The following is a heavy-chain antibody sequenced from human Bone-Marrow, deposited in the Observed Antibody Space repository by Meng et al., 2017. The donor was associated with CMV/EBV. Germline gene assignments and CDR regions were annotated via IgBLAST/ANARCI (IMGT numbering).Heavy chain of an antibody. D-gene: IGHD4-23*01. CDR2: IRYDGSNK. Sequence: GESLKISCAASGFTFSSYGMHWVRQAPGKGLEWVAFIRYDGSNKYYADPVKGRFTISRDNSKNTLYLQMNSLRAEDTAVYYCAKGQLYGGNFDYDAFDIWGQGTMVTVSS. CDR3: AKGQLYGGNFDYDAFDI. V-gene: IGHV3-30*02. CDR1: GFTFSSYG. J-gene: IGHJ3*02.